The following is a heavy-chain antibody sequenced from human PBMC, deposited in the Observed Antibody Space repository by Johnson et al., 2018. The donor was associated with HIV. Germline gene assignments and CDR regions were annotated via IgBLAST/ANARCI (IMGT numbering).Heavy chain of an antibody. J-gene: IGHJ3*02. CDR2: ISYEGSNK. V-gene: IGHV3-30-3*01. D-gene: IGHD3-3*01. CDR1: GFTFSSYA. Sequence: QMLLVESGGGVVQPGRSLRLSCAASGFTFSSYAMHWVRQAPGKGLEWVAVISYEGSNKYYADSVKGRFPIPRDNSQNTLYMQIHSLRAEDTAGYYCAKLTIFGVVPPNEGDAFDIWGQGTMVTVSS. CDR3: AKLTIFGVVPPNEGDAFDI.